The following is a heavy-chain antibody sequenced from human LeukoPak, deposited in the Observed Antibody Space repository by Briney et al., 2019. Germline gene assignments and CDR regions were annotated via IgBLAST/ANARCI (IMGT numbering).Heavy chain of an antibody. Sequence: GASVKVSCKASGYTFTSYYMHWARQAPGQGLEWMGIINPSGGSTSYAQKFQGRVTMTRDMSTSTVYMELSSLRSEDTAVYYCARDNQDYGALKYYYYYMDVWGKGTTVTVSS. CDR1: GYTFTSYY. CDR2: INPSGGST. V-gene: IGHV1-46*01. D-gene: IGHD4-17*01. CDR3: ARDNQDYGALKYYYYYMDV. J-gene: IGHJ6*03.